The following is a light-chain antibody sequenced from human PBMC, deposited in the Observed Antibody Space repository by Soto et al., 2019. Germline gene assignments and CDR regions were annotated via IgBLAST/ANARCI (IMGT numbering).Light chain of an antibody. CDR2: GAS. V-gene: IGKV3-20*01. CDR3: QQYDNLPLT. Sequence: EIVLTQSPGTLSLSPGERATLSCRASQSVVSTYLAWYQQKPGQAPRLLISGASDRATGIPDRFGGSGSGTDFTLTISRLEPEDFAVYYCQQYDNLPLTFGGGTEV. J-gene: IGKJ4*01. CDR1: QSVVSTY.